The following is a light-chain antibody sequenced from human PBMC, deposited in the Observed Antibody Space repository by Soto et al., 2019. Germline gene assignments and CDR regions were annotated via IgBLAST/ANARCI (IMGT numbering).Light chain of an antibody. CDR2: AAS. CDR1: QGISSW. V-gene: IGKV1-12*01. CDR3: QQANRFPHT. J-gene: IGKJ2*01. Sequence: DIQMTQSPSSVSASVGDRVTITCRASQGISSWFACYQQQPGKAPQLLIYAASSLQSGVPSRFSGSGAGTDFTLTISSRHHEDIATYYCQQANRFPHTFGQGTKLESK.